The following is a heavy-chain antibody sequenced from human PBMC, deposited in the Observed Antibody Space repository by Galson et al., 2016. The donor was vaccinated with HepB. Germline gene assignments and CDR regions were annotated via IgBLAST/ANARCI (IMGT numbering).Heavy chain of an antibody. D-gene: IGHD1-14*01. CDR3: ARDGRGGHRFSSAWLDP. V-gene: IGHV1-3*01. CDR2: INVSNGYT. CDR1: GYSLSDYA. Sequence: SVKVSCKASGYSLSDYAMHWVRQAPGQRLEWMGWINVSNGYTKYSQKFQGRVTITRDTSANIAYMELSSLRSEDTSVYSLARDGRGGHRFSSAWLDPWGQGTLVTVSS. J-gene: IGHJ5*02.